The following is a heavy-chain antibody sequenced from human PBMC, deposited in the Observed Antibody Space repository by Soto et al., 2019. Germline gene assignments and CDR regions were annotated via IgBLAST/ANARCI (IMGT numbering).Heavy chain of an antibody. Sequence: LRLSCAASGFTFSSYAMSWVRQAPGKGLEWVSAISGSGGSTYYADSVKGRFTISRDNSKNTLYLQMNSLRAEDTAVYYCAKESTRGYSGYAYFDYWGQGTLVTVSS. J-gene: IGHJ4*02. CDR1: GFTFSSYA. V-gene: IGHV3-23*01. CDR3: AKESTRGYSGYAYFDY. D-gene: IGHD5-12*01. CDR2: ISGSGGST.